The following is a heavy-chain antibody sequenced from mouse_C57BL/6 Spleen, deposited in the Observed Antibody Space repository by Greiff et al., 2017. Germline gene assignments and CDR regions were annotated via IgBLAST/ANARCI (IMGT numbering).Heavy chain of an antibody. CDR2: INPNNGGT. D-gene: IGHD2-12*01. CDR3: ARSYSDYAMDY. CDR1: GYTFTDYY. V-gene: IGHV1-26*01. J-gene: IGHJ4*01. Sequence: VQLQQSGPELVKPGASVKISCKASGYTFTDYYMNWVKQSHGKSLEWIGDINPNNGGTSYNQKFKGKATLTVDKSSSTAYMELRSLTSEDSAVYYCARSYSDYAMDYGGQGTSVTVSS.